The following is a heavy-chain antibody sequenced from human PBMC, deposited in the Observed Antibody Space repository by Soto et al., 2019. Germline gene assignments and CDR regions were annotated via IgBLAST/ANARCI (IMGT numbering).Heavy chain of an antibody. CDR1: GYTFTSYL. D-gene: IGHD3-10*01. CDR3: ARDRPIGGEGAFDI. Sequence: ASVKLSCKASGYTFTSYLISWGRQAPGQGLEWMGWISAYNGNTNYAQKLQGRVTMTTATSTSTAYMELRSLRSDATAVYSCARDRPIGGEGAFDIWGQRTMVTVSS. V-gene: IGHV1-18*01. J-gene: IGHJ3*02. CDR2: ISAYNGNT.